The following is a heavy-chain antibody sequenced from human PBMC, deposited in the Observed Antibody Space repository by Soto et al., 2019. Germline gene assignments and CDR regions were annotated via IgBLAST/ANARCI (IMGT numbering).Heavy chain of an antibody. V-gene: IGHV4-59*12. CDR1: GASIRSFC. Sequence: PSETLSLTCTVSGASIRSFCWTWIRQPPGRGLEWIGNIYYSVSTNYNPSLKNRVTISVDTSKNQFSLKLSSVTAADTAVYYFARRSSGWSGRYYSPYMDVWGKGTTVTVSS. CDR2: IYYSVST. D-gene: IGHD3-3*01. J-gene: IGHJ6*03. CDR3: ARRSSGWSGRYYSPYMDV.